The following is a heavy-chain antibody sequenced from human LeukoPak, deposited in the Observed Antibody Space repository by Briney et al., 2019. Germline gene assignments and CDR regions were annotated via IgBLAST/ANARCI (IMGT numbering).Heavy chain of an antibody. D-gene: IGHD3-22*01. Sequence: PSETLSLTCAVYGGSFSGYYWSWIRQPPGKGLEWIGEINHSGSTNYNPSLKSRVTISVDTSKNQFSLKLSSVTAADTAVYYCARWGPYYYDSSGYPTQNYFDYWGQGTLVTVSS. V-gene: IGHV4-34*01. CDR1: GGSFSGYY. CDR3: ARWGPYYYDSSGYPTQNYFDY. CDR2: INHSGST. J-gene: IGHJ4*02.